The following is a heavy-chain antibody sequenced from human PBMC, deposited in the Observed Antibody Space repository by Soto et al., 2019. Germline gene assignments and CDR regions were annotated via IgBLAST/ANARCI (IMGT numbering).Heavy chain of an antibody. J-gene: IGHJ5*01. V-gene: IGHV3-7*01. Sequence: GHGLEWLGTTTRDYTDKKYVDSVKGRSTMSRDNAQNSLYPQMDGLRAEDTAVYYCVRDSGYRAGGSVTQSRDSWGHGPLVTVSP. CDR3: VRDSGYRAGGSVTQSRDS. D-gene: IGHD5-12*01. CDR2: TTRDYTDK.